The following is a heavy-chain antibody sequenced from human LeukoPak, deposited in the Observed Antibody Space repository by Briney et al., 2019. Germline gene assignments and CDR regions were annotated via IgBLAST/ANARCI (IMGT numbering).Heavy chain of an antibody. CDR1: GGSFSGYY. D-gene: IGHD6-25*01. Sequence: SETLSLTCAVYGGSFSGYYWSWIRQPPGKGLEWIGEINHSGSTNYNPSLKSRVTISVDTSKNQFSLKLGSVTAADTAVYYCARAPGSPLDYWGQGTLVTVSS. CDR3: ARAPGSPLDY. CDR2: INHSGST. J-gene: IGHJ4*02. V-gene: IGHV4-34*01.